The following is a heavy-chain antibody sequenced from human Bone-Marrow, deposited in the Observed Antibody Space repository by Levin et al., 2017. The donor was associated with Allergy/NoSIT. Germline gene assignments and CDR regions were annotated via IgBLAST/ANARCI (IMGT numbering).Heavy chain of an antibody. J-gene: IGHJ6*03. CDR1: GGSITSSGHY. CDR2: IFHSGST. V-gene: IGHV4-31*03. Sequence: SETLSLTCTVSGGSITSSGHYWTWVRQHPGRGLEWLGSIFHSGSTYYNPSHRSRFTIAIDTSKNQFSLKVTFVTAADTAVYYCAREEMRYYYYMDVWGRGTTVTVSS. CDR3: AREEMRYYYYMDV.